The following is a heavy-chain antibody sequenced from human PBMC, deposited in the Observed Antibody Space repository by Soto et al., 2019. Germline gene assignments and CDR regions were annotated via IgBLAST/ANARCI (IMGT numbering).Heavy chain of an antibody. CDR3: THMGGSGLYGMDV. D-gene: IGHD3-10*01. CDR1: GFSLSTSGVG. Sequence: QITLKESGPTLVKPTQTLTLTCTFSGFSLSTSGVGVGWGRQPPGKALEWLALIYSNDDKRFSTTLKSRLNITKATSKNQVVLTMTNMDPVDTATYYWTHMGGSGLYGMDVWGQGTTVTVSS. J-gene: IGHJ6*02. CDR2: IYSNDDK. V-gene: IGHV2-5*01.